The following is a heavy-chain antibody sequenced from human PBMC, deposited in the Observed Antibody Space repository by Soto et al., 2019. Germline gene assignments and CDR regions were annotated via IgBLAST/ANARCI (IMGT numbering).Heavy chain of an antibody. J-gene: IGHJ6*02. V-gene: IGHV4-34*01. CDR1: GGSFSGYY. D-gene: IGHD3-3*01. CDR2: INHSGST. Sequence: SETLSLTCAVYGGSFSGYYWSWIRQPPGKGLEWIGEINHSGSTNYNPSLKSRVTISVDTSKNQFSLKLSSVTAADTAVYYCARAPERYDFGSGYPYYYYGLEVWGQGTTVTVSS. CDR3: ARAPERYDFGSGYPYYYYGLEV.